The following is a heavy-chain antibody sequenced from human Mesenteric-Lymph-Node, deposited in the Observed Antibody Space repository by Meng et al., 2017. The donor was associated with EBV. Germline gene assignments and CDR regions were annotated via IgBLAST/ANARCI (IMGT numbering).Heavy chain of an antibody. D-gene: IGHD4-17*01. CDR1: GGTFSGYS. J-gene: IGHJ4*02. V-gene: IGHV4-34*01. CDR3: ARGPPTLTSYVYFDY. CDR2: INQSGST. Sequence: QGQLQKWGAGLLEPSETLSLTCAVYGGTFSGYSWTWIRQPPGKGPEWIGEINQSGSTNYSPSLKSRVTISVDTSKTQFSLNLRSVTAADTAVYYCARGPPTLTSYVYFDYWGQGILVTVSS.